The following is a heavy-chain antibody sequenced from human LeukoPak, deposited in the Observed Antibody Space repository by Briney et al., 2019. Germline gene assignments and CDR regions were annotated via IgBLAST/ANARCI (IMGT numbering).Heavy chain of an antibody. CDR2: ISAYNGNT. V-gene: IGHV1-18*01. CDR3: ARAPIEWELLDGLDYYYMDV. J-gene: IGHJ6*03. D-gene: IGHD1-26*01. Sequence: ASVNVSCKASGYTFTSYGISWVRQAPGQGLEWMGWISAYNGNTNYAQTLQGRVTMTTDTSTSTAYMELRSLRSDDTAVYYCARAPIEWELLDGLDYYYMDVWGKGTTVTVSS. CDR1: GYTFTSYG.